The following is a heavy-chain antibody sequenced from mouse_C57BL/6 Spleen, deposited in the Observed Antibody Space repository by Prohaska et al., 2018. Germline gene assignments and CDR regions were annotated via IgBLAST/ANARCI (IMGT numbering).Heavy chain of an antibody. D-gene: IGHD1-1*01. CDR1: GFTFSDAW. CDR3: TLSDSTVVAHFDY. V-gene: IGHV6-6*01. Sequence: EVKLEESGGGLVQPGGAMTLSCAASGFTFSDAWMDWVRQSPEKGLEWVAEIRNKANNHAKYYAESGKGRFTISRDDSKSSVNLRMNGLRGEDTGMYNCTLSDSTVVAHFDYWGQGTTLTVSS. CDR2: IRNKANNHAK. J-gene: IGHJ2*01.